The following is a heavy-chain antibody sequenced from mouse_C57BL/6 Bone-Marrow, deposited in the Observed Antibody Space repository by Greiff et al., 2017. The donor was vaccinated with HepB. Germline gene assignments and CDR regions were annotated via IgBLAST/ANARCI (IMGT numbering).Heavy chain of an antibody. CDR1: GYTFTDYY. V-gene: IGHV1-26*01. D-gene: IGHD1-1*01. CDR3: ARKDYYGSSHYFDY. CDR2: INPNNGGT. J-gene: IGHJ2*01. Sequence: VQLQQSGPELVKPGASVKISCKASGYTFTDYYMNWVKQSHGKSLEWIGDINPNNGGTSYNQKFKGKATLTVDKSSSTAYMDLRSLTSEDSAFYYCARKDYYGSSHYFDYWGQGTTLTVSS.